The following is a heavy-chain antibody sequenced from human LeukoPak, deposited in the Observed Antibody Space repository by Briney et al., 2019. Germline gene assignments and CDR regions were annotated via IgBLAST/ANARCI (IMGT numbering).Heavy chain of an antibody. V-gene: IGHV3-64*01. D-gene: IGHD4-23*01. CDR2: ISSNVGST. J-gene: IGHJ4*02. CDR1: GFTFSSFT. CDR3: ARATNNYGGSSDY. Sequence: GGSLTLSCGASGFTFSSFTMQWLRQAPGKGVEYVSVISSNVGSTYYANSVKGRFTISRDNSKSSLYLQMGSLRADDMGVYYCARATNNYGGSSDYWGQGTLVTASS.